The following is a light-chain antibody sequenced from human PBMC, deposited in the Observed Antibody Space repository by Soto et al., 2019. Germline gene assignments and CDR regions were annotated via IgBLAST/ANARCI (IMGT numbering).Light chain of an antibody. Sequence: QSALTQPPSVSGSPGQSVTISCTGTSSDVGSYNRVSWYQHPPGTAPKVMIYDVSNRPSGVPDRFSGSKSGNTASLTISGLQAEDESDYYCSSYTSSSTYVFGTGTKLTVL. CDR2: DVS. CDR1: SSDVGSYNR. CDR3: SSYTSSSTYV. J-gene: IGLJ1*01. V-gene: IGLV2-18*02.